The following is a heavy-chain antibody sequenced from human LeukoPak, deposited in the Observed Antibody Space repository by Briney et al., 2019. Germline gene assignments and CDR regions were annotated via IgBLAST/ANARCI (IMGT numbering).Heavy chain of an antibody. CDR2: INPNSGGT. D-gene: IGHD3-3*01. Sequence: GASVKVSCKASGYSFTSFYVHWVRQAPGQGPEWMGWINPNSGGTNYAQKFQGRVTMTRDTSISTAYMELSRLRSDDTAVYYCARGREVVLRFLEWLLDYWGQGALVTVSS. CDR1: GYSFTSFY. V-gene: IGHV1-2*02. CDR3: ARGREVVLRFLEWLLDY. J-gene: IGHJ4*02.